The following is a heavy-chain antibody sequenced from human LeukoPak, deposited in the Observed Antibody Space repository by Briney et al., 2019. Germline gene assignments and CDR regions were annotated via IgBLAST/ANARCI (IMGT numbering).Heavy chain of an antibody. CDR1: GFTFSSYE. Sequence: GGSLRLSCAASGFTFSSYEMNWVRQAPGKGLAWVSYISSSGSTIYYADSVKGRFTISRDNAKNSLYLQMNSLRAEDTAVYYCAELGITMIGGVWGKGTTVTISS. D-gene: IGHD3-10*02. V-gene: IGHV3-48*03. CDR2: ISSSGSTI. J-gene: IGHJ6*04. CDR3: AELGITMIGGV.